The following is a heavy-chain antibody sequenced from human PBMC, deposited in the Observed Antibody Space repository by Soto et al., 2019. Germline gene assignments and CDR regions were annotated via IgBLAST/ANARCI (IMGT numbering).Heavy chain of an antibody. D-gene: IGHD4-4*01. J-gene: IGHJ5*02. CDR1: GFTFSDSW. Sequence: EVQLVESGGSLVQPGGSLRLSCTDSGFTFSDSWMTWVRQAPGKGLEWVARIKPDESEKKYADSVKGRFSISRDNAKNSMYLQMDSLRGEDTAVYYCVRGGSNYASWGQGTLVTVSS. V-gene: IGHV3-7*01. CDR3: VRGGSNYAS. CDR2: IKPDESEK.